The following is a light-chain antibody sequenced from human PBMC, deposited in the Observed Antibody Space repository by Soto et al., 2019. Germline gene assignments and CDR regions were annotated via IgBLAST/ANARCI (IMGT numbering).Light chain of an antibody. CDR1: NSDDGSYNY. V-gene: IGLV2-14*01. J-gene: IGLJ1*01. CDR3: SSYTSRSSSTYV. CDR2: DVS. Sequence: ALTQPASVSGSPGQSITISCTGTNSDDGSYNYVSWYQQHPGKAPKLMIYDVSNRPSGVSNRFSGSKSGNTASLTISGLQAEDEADYYCSSYTSRSSSTYVFGTGTKVTVL.